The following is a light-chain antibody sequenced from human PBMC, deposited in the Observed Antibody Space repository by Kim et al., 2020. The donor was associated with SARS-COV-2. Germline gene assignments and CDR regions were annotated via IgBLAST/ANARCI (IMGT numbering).Light chain of an antibody. CDR1: QSISGW. Sequence: DIQMTQYPSNLSASVGDTVAITCRASQSISGWLDWYQQKPGKAPNLMITRASSLESGVPSRFSGSTSGTEFTLTISSLQPDDSATYYCQQYEYGCTFGQGTKVDIK. V-gene: IGKV1-5*03. CDR2: RAS. CDR3: QQYEYGCT. J-gene: IGKJ1*01.